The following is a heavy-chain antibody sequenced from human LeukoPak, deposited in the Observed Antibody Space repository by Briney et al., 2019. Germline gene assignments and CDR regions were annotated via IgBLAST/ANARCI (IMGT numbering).Heavy chain of an antibody. V-gene: IGHV3-23*01. CDR3: AKDPYYYGSGSYFDY. CDR1: GFTFSDSA. Sequence: QPGGSLRLSCTASGFTFSDSAMTWVRQAPGKGLEWVSAISGSGGSTYYADSVKGRFTISRDNSKNTLYLQMNSLRAEDTAVYYCAKDPYYYGSGSYFDYWGQGTLVTVSS. J-gene: IGHJ4*02. CDR2: ISGSGGST. D-gene: IGHD3-10*01.